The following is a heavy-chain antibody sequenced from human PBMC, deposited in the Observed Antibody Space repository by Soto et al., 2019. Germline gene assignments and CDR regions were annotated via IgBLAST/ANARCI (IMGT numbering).Heavy chain of an antibody. CDR1: GYTFTRHY. Sequence: KVSWRGAGYTFTRHYTHWERQAHGQGLEWMGIINPSGGSTSYAQKFQGRVTMTRDTSTSTVYMELSSLRSEDTAVYYCARDAGRYNWNHKVSGRMDVWGRGTTVTV. V-gene: IGHV1-46*01. CDR2: INPSGGST. CDR3: ARDAGRYNWNHKVSGRMDV. J-gene: IGHJ6*02. D-gene: IGHD1-20*01.